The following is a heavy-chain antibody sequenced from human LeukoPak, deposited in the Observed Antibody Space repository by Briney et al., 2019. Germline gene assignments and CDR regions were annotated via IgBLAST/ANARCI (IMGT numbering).Heavy chain of an antibody. CDR2: IYSNGDT. CDR3: ARTVLRWFDP. Sequence: SETLSLTCTVSNASIGSGSYYWNWIRQPAGKRLEWIGRIYSNGDTHYNPSLKSRVTMSIDTSKNQFSLRMNSVTAADTAVYYCARTVLRWFDPWGQGSLVTVSS. CDR1: NASIGSGSYY. V-gene: IGHV4-61*02. J-gene: IGHJ5*02. D-gene: IGHD4-17*01.